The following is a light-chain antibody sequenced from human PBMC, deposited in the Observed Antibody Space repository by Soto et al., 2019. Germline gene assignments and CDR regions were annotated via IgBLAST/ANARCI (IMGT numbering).Light chain of an antibody. J-gene: IGLJ1*01. V-gene: IGLV1-40*01. CDR1: SSNIGAGYD. Sequence: QSVLTQPPSVSGAPGQRVTISCTGSSSNIGAGYDVHWYQQLPGTAPKLLISANTNRPSGVPDRFSGSQSGTSASLAITGLQAEDEADYYCQSYDSSLSGSGVFGTGTKLTVL. CDR2: ANT. CDR3: QSYDSSLSGSGV.